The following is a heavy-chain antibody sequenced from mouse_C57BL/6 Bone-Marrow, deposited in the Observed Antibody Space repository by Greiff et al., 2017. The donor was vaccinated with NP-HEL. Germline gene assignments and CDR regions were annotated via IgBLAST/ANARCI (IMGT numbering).Heavy chain of an antibody. CDR3: ARGLGPRLDY. Sequence: VQLKESGPGLVKPSQSLSLPCSVTGYSITSGYYWNWIRQFPGNKLEWMGYISYDGSNNYNQSPKNRISITRDTSKNQFFLKLNSVTTEDTATDYCARGLGPRLDYWGQGTTLTVSS. CDR2: ISYDGSN. V-gene: IGHV3-6*01. CDR1: GYSITSGYY. D-gene: IGHD4-1*01. J-gene: IGHJ2*01.